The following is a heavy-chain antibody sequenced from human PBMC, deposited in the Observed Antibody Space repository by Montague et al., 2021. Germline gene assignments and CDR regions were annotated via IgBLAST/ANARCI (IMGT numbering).Heavy chain of an antibody. V-gene: IGHV4-4*02. Sequence: SETLSLTCAVSGDFISSYTWWCWVRQPPGKGLEWIGEIFHSGTSNYNPPLRSRITISVDKSKNEFSLHLNSVTPADTAVYYCARHGDDEWQQMAFWGQGTPVVVSS. CDR3: ARHGDDEWQQMAF. CDR2: IFHSGTS. J-gene: IGHJ4*02. CDR1: GDFISSYTW. D-gene: IGHD6-13*01.